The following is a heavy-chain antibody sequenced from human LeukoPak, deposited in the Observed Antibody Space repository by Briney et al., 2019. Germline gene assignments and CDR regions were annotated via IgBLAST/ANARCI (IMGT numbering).Heavy chain of an antibody. CDR3: AREDIRLDYFDY. D-gene: IGHD6-19*01. CDR1: GFTFSSYE. V-gene: IGHV3-48*03. J-gene: IGHJ4*02. CDR2: ISGSGVTM. Sequence: GGSLRLSCAASGFTFSSYEMNWVRQAPGGGLEWVSYISGSGVTMYYADSVKGRFTISRDDAKNSLYLQMNSLRAEDTAVYYCAREDIRLDYFDYWGQGTLVTVSS.